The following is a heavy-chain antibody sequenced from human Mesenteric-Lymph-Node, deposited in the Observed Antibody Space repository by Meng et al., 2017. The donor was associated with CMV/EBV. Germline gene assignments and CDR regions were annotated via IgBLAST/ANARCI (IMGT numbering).Heavy chain of an antibody. Sequence: GGSLRFSCAASGFTFRSYWMSWVRQAPGKGLEWVANIKQDGSEQYYVDSVKGRFTISRDNAMNSLYLQINSLRAEDTAVYYCVRDLRSGYDSHWGQGTLVTVSS. CDR1: GFTFRSYW. CDR2: IKQDGSEQ. V-gene: IGHV3-7*01. CDR3: VRDLRSGYDSH. J-gene: IGHJ4*02. D-gene: IGHD5-12*01.